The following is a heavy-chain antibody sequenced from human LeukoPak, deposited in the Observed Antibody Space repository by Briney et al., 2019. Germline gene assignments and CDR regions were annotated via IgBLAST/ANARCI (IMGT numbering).Heavy chain of an antibody. Sequence: PSETLSLTCTVSGGSISSSSYYWGWIRQPPGKGLEWIGSISYSGSTYYNPSLKSRVTISVDTSKNQFSLRLRSVTAADTAVYFCARENDRYGRIDYWGRGTLVTVTS. CDR1: GGSISSSSYY. D-gene: IGHD5-18*01. CDR3: ARENDRYGRIDY. J-gene: IGHJ4*02. CDR2: ISYSGST. V-gene: IGHV4-39*07.